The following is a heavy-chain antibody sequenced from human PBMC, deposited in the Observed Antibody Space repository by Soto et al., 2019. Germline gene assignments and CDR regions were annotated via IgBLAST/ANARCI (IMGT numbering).Heavy chain of an antibody. D-gene: IGHD2-2*01. V-gene: IGHV1-69*13. CDR3: AREDIVVVPAAPVRWSDP. Sequence: SVKVSCKASGGTFSSYASSGVRQAPGQGREWMGGIIPIFGTANYAQKFQGRVTITADESTSTAYMELSSLRSEDTAVYYCAREDIVVVPAAPVRWSDPWGQGTLVTVSS. CDR1: GGTFSSYA. CDR2: IIPIFGTA. J-gene: IGHJ5*02.